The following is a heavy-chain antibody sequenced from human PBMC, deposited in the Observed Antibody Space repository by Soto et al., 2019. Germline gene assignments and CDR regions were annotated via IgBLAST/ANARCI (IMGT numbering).Heavy chain of an antibody. V-gene: IGHV3-7*03. D-gene: IGHD2-2*01. CDR2: IKQDGSEK. Sequence: LRLSCAASGFTFSSYWMSWVRQAPGKGLEWVANIKQDGSEKYYVDSVKGRFTISRDNAKNSLYLQMNSLRAEDTAVYYCARFNVVVPAATHYYYYGMDVWGQGTTVTVSS. CDR3: ARFNVVVPAATHYYYYGMDV. CDR1: GFTFSSYW. J-gene: IGHJ6*02.